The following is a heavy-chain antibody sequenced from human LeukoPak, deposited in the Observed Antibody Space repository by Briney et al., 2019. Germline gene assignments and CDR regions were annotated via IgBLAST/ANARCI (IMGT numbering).Heavy chain of an antibody. V-gene: IGHV3-7*01. CDR3: GTGEGFLVAH. D-gene: IGHD3-3*01. Sequence: PGGSLRLSCVASGFSFSNSWMTWVPRAPGKGLEWVANIKQGRSSKYYVDSVKGRFTISRDGAKNSLFLQMNSLRAEDTAVYYCGTGEGFLVAHSGQGTLVTVST. CDR2: IKQGRSSK. J-gene: IGHJ4*02. CDR1: GFSFSNSW.